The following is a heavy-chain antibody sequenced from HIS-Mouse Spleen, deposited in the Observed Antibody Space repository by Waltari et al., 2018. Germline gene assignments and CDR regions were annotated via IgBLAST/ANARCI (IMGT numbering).Heavy chain of an antibody. J-gene: IGHJ4*02. V-gene: IGHV3-30*18. CDR1: GFPFSSYG. CDR3: AKASSGWLDY. Sequence: QVQLVESGGGVVQPGRSLGLSCAASGFPFSSYGMHGVRQAPGKGLEWVAVISYDGSNKYYADSVKGRFTISRDNSKNTLYLQMNSLRAEDTAVYYCAKASSGWLDYWGQGTLVTVSS. CDR2: ISYDGSNK. D-gene: IGHD6-19*01.